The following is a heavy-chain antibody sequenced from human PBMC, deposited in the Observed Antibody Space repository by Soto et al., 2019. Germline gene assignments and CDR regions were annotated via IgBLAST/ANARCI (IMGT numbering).Heavy chain of an antibody. D-gene: IGHD3-10*01. V-gene: IGHV1-2*02. J-gene: IGHJ4*02. Sequence: ASVKVSCKASGDTLTNSYLHWVRQAPGQGLEWLGWINPNNGDTNYAQKFRGRVTMTRDTSNNTVYMELTRLTSDDTAVYFCARMVVPPTYFDSWGQGTPVTVSS. CDR3: ARMVVPPTYFDS. CDR2: INPNNGDT. CDR1: GDTLTNSY.